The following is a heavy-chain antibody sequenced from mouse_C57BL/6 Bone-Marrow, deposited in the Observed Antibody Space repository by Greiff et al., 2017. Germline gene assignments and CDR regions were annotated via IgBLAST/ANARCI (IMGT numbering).Heavy chain of an antibody. D-gene: IGHD4-1*01. CDR3: ASDWRFAV. V-gene: IGHV14-2*01. Sequence: VQLQQSGAELVKPGASVKLSCTASGFNIKDYYMHWVQQTTEQGLEWIGRIGPEDGETKYAPKLQGRVTISADTSSNTAYLQLSSLTSEDTAVYYCASDWRFAVWGQGTLVTVSA. CDR2: IGPEDGET. J-gene: IGHJ3*01. CDR1: GFNIKDYY.